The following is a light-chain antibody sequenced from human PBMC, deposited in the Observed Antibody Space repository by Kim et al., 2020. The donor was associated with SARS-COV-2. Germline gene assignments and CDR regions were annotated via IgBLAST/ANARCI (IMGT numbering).Light chain of an antibody. CDR3: QQRSNWPLMYT. Sequence: PGEMATLSSRASQSVSSYVAWYQQKPGQAPRLLIYNASNRATGIPARFSGSGSGTDFTLTISSLEPEDFAVYYCQQRSNWPLMYTFGQGTKLEI. CDR2: NAS. CDR1: QSVSSY. J-gene: IGKJ2*01. V-gene: IGKV3-11*01.